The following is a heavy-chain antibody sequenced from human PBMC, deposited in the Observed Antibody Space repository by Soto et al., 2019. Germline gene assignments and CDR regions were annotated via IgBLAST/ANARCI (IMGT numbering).Heavy chain of an antibody. J-gene: IGHJ4*02. CDR2: ISHSGTT. V-gene: IGHV4-4*02. Sequence: QVQLQESGPGLVEPSGTLSLTCAVSLVSISSGDWWSWVRQPPGRGLEDIGEISHSGTTNYHPSPEXXLTISLAAPKNPFSLNLTSVTAAATAVYYCATKNVPTPGNYWGQGTLVIVSS. CDR3: ATKNVPTPGNY. CDR1: LVSISSGDW.